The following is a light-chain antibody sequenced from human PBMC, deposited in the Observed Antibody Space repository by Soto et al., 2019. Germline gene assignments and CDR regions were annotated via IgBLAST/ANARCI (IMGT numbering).Light chain of an antibody. V-gene: IGLV1-47*01. J-gene: IGLJ1*01. Sequence: QSVLTQPPSASGTPGQRVTISCSGSSSNFGSNYVYWYQQLPGTAPKLLIYRNNQRPSGVPDRFSGSKSGTSASLAISGLRSEDEADYYCAAGDDSLSGLYVLGTGTKVTVL. CDR2: RNN. CDR3: AAGDDSLSGLYV. CDR1: SSNFGSNY.